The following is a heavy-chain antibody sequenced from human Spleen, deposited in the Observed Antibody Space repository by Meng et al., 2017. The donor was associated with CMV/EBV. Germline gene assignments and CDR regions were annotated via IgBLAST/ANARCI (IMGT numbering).Heavy chain of an antibody. CDR2: IRFDGSNK. V-gene: IGHV3-30*02. J-gene: IGHJ6*02. Sequence: GGSLRLSCAASGFTFSSYAMHWVRQAPGKGLEWVAFIRFDGSNKGYTNSMRGRFTISRDNFKNTLYLQMNSLRAEDTAVYYCAKDPSGGMDVWGQGTTVTVSS. CDR3: AKDPSGGMDV. CDR1: GFTFSSYA.